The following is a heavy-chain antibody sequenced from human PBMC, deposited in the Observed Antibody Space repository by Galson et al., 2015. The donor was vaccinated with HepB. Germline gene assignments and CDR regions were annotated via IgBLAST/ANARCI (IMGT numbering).Heavy chain of an antibody. V-gene: IGHV3-30*18. CDR1: GFTFSSYG. D-gene: IGHD3-3*01. CDR2: ISYDGSNK. J-gene: IGHJ6*02. CDR3: AKDGSVYYDFWRWEDV. Sequence: SLRLACAASGFTFSSYGMHWVRQAPGKGLEWVAVISYDGSNKYYADSVKGRFTISRDNSKNTLYLQMNSLRAEDTAVYYCAKDGSVYYDFWRWEDVWGQGTTVAVSS.